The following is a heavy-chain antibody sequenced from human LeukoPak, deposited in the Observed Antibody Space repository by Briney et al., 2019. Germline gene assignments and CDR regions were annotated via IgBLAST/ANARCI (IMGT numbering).Heavy chain of an antibody. CDR3: ARVGVAGRESYYYYYMDV. D-gene: IGHD6-19*01. CDR2: MNPNSGNT. Sequence: ASVKVSCKASGYTFTSYDINWVRQATGQGLEWMGWMNPNSGNTGYAQTFQGRVTITRNTSISTAYMELSSLRSEDTAVYYCARVGVAGRESYYYYYMDVWGKGTTVTVSS. CDR1: GYTFTSYD. J-gene: IGHJ6*03. V-gene: IGHV1-8*03.